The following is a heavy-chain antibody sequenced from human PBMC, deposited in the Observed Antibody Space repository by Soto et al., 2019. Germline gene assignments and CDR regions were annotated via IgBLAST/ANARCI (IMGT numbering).Heavy chain of an antibody. Sequence: GGSLRLSCAASGFSFSTYAMSWVRQAPGKGLEWVSAISGSGDSTYSADSVRGRFTISRDNSINTLYLQMNNLGNEDTAVYYCAHRRRYGFFAGYDISGEGIMVTVSS. D-gene: IGHD3-9*01. J-gene: IGHJ3*02. CDR3: AHRRRYGFFAGYDI. CDR2: ISGSGDST. CDR1: GFSFSTYA. V-gene: IGHV3-23*01.